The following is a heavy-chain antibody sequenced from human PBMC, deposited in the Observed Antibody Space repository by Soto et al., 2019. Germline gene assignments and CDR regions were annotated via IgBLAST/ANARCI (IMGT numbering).Heavy chain of an antibody. V-gene: IGHV4-39*01. CDR3: AGSLRQHGIAVGDY. Sequence: PSETLSLTCTVSGGSISSSGYFWVWILQPPGKGLEWIVSLSYSGNSDYNPSLRSRVTTSVDTSKAQFSLKLSSVTAADTAVYYCAGSLRQHGIAVGDYWGQGTLVTISS. CDR2: LSYSGNS. D-gene: IGHD6-19*01. CDR1: GGSISSSGYF. J-gene: IGHJ4*02.